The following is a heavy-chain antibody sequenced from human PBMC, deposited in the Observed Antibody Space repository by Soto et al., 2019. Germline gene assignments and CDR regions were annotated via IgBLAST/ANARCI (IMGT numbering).Heavy chain of an antibody. CDR1: GFTFSSYA. J-gene: IGHJ4*02. V-gene: IGHV3-23*01. D-gene: IGHD2-21*01. CDR2: IGGNGGRT. CDR3: VRPYCESSSCHGGNFDY. Sequence: GGSLRLSCAASGFTFSSYAMSWVRQAPGKGLEWVSAIGGNGGRTYYADSVKGRFTISRDSSQNTLYLQMNSLRAEDTAIYYCVRPYCESSSCHGGNFDYWGQGTLVTVSS.